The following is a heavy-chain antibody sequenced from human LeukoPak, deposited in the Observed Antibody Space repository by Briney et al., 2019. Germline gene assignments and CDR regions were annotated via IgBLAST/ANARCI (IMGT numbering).Heavy chain of an antibody. Sequence: GESLTLSCAASGVIISSYAMSWVRQAPGKGLEWVAAINGRGDNTYYADFVTGRLIISRDNSKSPVYLQMNSLRTEDTAVYYCAKDRVSPGFNWFDPWGQGTLVTVSS. CDR1: GVIISSYA. CDR2: INGRGDNT. J-gene: IGHJ5*02. CDR3: AKDRVSPGFNWFDP. D-gene: IGHD2/OR15-2a*01. V-gene: IGHV3-23*01.